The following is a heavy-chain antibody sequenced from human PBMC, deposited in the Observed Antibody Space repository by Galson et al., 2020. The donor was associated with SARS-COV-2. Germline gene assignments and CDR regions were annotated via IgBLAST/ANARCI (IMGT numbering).Heavy chain of an antibody. Sequence: GGSLRLSCAASGLTFSSYWMHWVRQPPGKGLVWVSRINSKGSTKNNPAPMKGRFTTPGANAKNTLYLQMNSMRAEDTAVYYCGRGDMGNDYFDYWGQGTLVTVSS. CDR3: GRGDMGNDYFDY. V-gene: IGHV3-74*01. J-gene: IGHJ4*02. D-gene: IGHD7-27*01. CDR1: GLTFSSYW. CDR2: INSKGSTK.